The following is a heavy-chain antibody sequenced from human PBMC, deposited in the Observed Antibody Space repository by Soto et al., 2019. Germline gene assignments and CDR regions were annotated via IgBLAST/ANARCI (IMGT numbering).Heavy chain of an antibody. CDR1: GGSISTYY. Sequence: QVQLQESGPGLVKPSETLSLTCTVSGGSISTYYWSWIRQPPGKGLEWIGYIYYSGGTNYNPSLRRRVNISVDTSKNQLSLKLSSVTAADTAVYYCARNRVHSSPSLSYYYYYMDVWGKGTAVTVSS. CDR2: IYYSGGT. V-gene: IGHV4-59*01. D-gene: IGHD6-13*01. J-gene: IGHJ6*03. CDR3: ARNRVHSSPSLSYYYYYMDV.